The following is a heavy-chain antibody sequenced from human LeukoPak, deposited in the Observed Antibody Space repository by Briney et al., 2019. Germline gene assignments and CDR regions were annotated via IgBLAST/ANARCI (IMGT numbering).Heavy chain of an antibody. D-gene: IGHD3-9*01. CDR1: GFTFSSYA. V-gene: IGHV3-23*01. J-gene: IGHJ5*02. CDR2: ISGSGGST. Sequence: GGSLRLSCAASGFTFSSYAMSWVRQAPGKGLEWVSAISGSGGSTYYADSVKGRFTISRDNSKNTLYLQMNSLRAEDTAVYYYATDHYDILTGYFDGSKAWGQGTLVTVSS. CDR3: ATDHYDILTGYFDGSKA.